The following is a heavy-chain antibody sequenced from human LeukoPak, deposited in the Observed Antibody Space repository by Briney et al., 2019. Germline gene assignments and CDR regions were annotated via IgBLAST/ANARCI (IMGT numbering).Heavy chain of an antibody. Sequence: GASVKVSCKASGYTFTSYGISWVRQAPGQGLEWMGWISAYNGNTNYAQKLQGRVTMTTDTSTSTAYMELRGLRSDDTAVYYCARDLFGRGSGSYYGYWGQGTLVTVSS. CDR3: ARDLFGRGSGSYYGY. CDR2: ISAYNGNT. D-gene: IGHD3-10*01. J-gene: IGHJ4*02. V-gene: IGHV1-18*01. CDR1: GYTFTSYG.